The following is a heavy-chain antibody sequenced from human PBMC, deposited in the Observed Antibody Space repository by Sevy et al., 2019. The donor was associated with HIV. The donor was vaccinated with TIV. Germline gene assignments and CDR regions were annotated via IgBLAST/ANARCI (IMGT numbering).Heavy chain of an antibody. CDR3: ARGSYYYDSSWGYYMDV. D-gene: IGHD3-22*01. CDR2: IYYSGST. J-gene: IGHJ6*03. V-gene: IGHV4-31*03. Sequence: SETLSLTCTVSGGSISSGGYYWSWIRQHPGKGLEWIGYIYYSGSTYYNPSLKSRVTISVDTSRNQFSLKLSSVTAAETALYYCARGSYYYDSSWGYYMDVWGKGTTVTVSS. CDR1: GGSISSGGYY.